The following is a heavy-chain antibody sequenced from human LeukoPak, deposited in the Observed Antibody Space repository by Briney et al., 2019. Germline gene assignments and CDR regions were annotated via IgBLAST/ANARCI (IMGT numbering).Heavy chain of an antibody. CDR2: ISSSSSYI. CDR3: AKNRGAGSHYYYHMNV. Sequence: GGSLRLSCAASGFTFSSYAMNWVRQAPGKGLEWVSSISSSSSYIYYADSVKGRFTISRDNAKNSLYLQMNSLRVEDTAVYYCAKNRGAGSHYYYHMNVWGKGTTVTVSS. CDR1: GFTFSSYA. V-gene: IGHV3-21*04. D-gene: IGHD1-26*01. J-gene: IGHJ6*03.